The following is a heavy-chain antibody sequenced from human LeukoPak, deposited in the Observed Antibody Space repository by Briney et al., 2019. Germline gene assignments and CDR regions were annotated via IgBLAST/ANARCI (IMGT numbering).Heavy chain of an antibody. D-gene: IGHD2-2*01. Sequence: PSQTLSLTCTVSGGSISSGSYYWNWIRQPPGKGLEWIGEINHSGSTNYNPSLKSRVTISVDTSKNQFSLKLSSVTAADTAVYYCARWAYCNSTSCYGRYYYYYMDVWGKGTTDTVSS. J-gene: IGHJ6*03. CDR3: ARWAYCNSTSCYGRYYYYYMDV. CDR2: INHSGST. CDR1: GGSISSGSYY. V-gene: IGHV4-39*07.